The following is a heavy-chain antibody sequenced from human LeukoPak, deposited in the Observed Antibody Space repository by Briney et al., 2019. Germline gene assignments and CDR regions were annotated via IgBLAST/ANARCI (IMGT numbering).Heavy chain of an antibody. Sequence: ASVKVSCKASGYTFTGYYMHWVRQAPGQGLEWMGWINPNSGGTNYAQKFQGRVTMTRDTSISTAYMELSRLRSDDTAVCYCARVYVAYYGYGMDVWGQGTTVTVSS. D-gene: IGHD3-10*01. V-gene: IGHV1-2*02. CDR3: ARVYVAYYGYGMDV. J-gene: IGHJ6*02. CDR1: GYTFTGYY. CDR2: INPNSGGT.